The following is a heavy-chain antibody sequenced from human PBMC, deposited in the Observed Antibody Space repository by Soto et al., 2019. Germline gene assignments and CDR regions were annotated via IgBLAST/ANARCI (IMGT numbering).Heavy chain of an antibody. J-gene: IGHJ6*02. CDR2: IIPIFGTA. D-gene: IGHD3-10*01. Sequence: GASVKVSCKASGGPFSSYAISWVRQAPGQGLEWMGGIIPIFGTANYAQKFQGRVTITADESTSTAYMELSSLRSEDTAVYYCASGGPWFGELLFHYYYYYGMDVWGQGTTVTVSS. V-gene: IGHV1-69*13. CDR3: ASGGPWFGELLFHYYYYYGMDV. CDR1: GGPFSSYA.